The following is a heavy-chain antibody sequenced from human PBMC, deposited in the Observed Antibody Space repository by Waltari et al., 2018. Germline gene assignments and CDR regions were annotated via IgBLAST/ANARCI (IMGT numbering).Heavy chain of an antibody. Sequence: QVQLQQWGAGLLKPSETLSLTCAVYGGSFSGYYWSWIRQPPGKGLEWIGEINHSGSTNYNPSLKRRVTISVDTSKNQFSLKRSSVTAADTAVYYCARRKLARYFDYWGQGTLVTVSS. D-gene: IGHD6-13*01. V-gene: IGHV4-34*01. CDR3: ARRKLARYFDY. J-gene: IGHJ4*02. CDR2: INHSGST. CDR1: GGSFSGYY.